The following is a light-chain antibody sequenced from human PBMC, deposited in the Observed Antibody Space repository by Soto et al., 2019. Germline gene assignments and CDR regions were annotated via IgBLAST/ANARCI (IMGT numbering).Light chain of an antibody. CDR3: HQYNNVWP. J-gene: IGKJ1*01. CDR2: GAS. CDR1: QSVSSN. V-gene: IGKV3-15*01. Sequence: EIVMTQSPATLSVSPGETATLSCRASQSVSSNLAWYQQKPGQAPRLLIYGASTRATDIPARFSGSGSGTEFTLTISSLQSEDFAGYYCHQYNNVWPFGQGTKVEIK.